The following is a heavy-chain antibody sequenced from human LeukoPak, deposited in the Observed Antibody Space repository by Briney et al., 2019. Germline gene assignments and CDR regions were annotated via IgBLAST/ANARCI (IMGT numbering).Heavy chain of an antibody. D-gene: IGHD3-22*01. J-gene: IGHJ3*02. CDR2: IYYSGST. Sequence: SETLSLTCAVYGGSFSGYYWSWIRQPPGKGLEWIGYIYYSGSTYYNPSLKSRVTISVDTSKNQFSLKLSSVTAADTAVYYCARLERYYDSSGYLIVAFDIWGQGTMVTVSS. V-gene: IGHV4-34*09. CDR3: ARLERYYDSSGYLIVAFDI. CDR1: GGSFSGYY.